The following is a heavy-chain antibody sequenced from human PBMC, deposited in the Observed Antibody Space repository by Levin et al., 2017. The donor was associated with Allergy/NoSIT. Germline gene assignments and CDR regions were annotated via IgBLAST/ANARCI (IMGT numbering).Heavy chain of an antibody. J-gene: IGHJ6*02. CDR2: VSATGNNV. CDR1: GFTFSDYY. CDR3: ARDLVVVPASYLAYGMDV. V-gene: IGHV3-11*01. Sequence: GESLKISCAASGFTFSDYYMTWIRLAPGKGLEWLSYVSATGNNVHYADSVEGRFTISRDNAKNSVYLQMNSLRAEDTAVYYCARDLVVVPASYLAYGMDVWGRGTTVTVSS. D-gene: IGHD2-2*01.